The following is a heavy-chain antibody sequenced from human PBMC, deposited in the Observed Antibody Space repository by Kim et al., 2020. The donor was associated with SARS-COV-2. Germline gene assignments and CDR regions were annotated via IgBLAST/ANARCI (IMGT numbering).Heavy chain of an antibody. CDR3: AGNVDTAMATPTGWFDP. D-gene: IGHD5-18*01. Sequence: LKSRVTMSVDTSKNQFSLKLSSVTAADTAVYYCAGNVDTAMATPTGWFDPWGQGTLVTVSS. V-gene: IGHV4-4*06. J-gene: IGHJ5*02.